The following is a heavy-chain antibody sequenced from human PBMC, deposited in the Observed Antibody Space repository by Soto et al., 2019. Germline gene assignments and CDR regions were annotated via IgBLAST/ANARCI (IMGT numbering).Heavy chain of an antibody. Sequence: GGSLRLSCAASGFTVSSNYISWVRQAPGKGLEWVSIIYDDGSTNYADSVKGRFSISRDNSKNTVYLQMNSLRVEDTAVYYCAREEIFEGIIVDAFDIWGQGTRVTVSS. D-gene: IGHD3-10*01. V-gene: IGHV3-66*01. CDR3: AREEIFEGIIVDAFDI. CDR2: IYDDGST. CDR1: GFTVSSNY. J-gene: IGHJ3*02.